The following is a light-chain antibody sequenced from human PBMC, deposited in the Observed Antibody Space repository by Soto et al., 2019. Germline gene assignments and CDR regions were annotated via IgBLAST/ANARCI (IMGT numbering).Light chain of an antibody. V-gene: IGLV6-57*01. CDR2: EDN. CDR1: SGSIASNY. J-gene: IGLJ3*02. CDR3: QSYDSSNPWV. Sequence: NFILTQPHSVSASPGKTVTISCTRSSGSIASNYVQWYQQRPGSSPTTVIYEDNQRPSGVPDRFSGSIDSSSNSASLTISGLKTEDEADYYCQSYDSSNPWVFGGGTKLTVL.